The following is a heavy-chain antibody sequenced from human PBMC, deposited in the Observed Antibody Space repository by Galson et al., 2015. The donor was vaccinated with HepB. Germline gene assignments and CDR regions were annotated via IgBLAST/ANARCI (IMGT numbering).Heavy chain of an antibody. D-gene: IGHD2/OR15-2a*01. CDR2: IMGDGRAT. J-gene: IGHJ4*02. V-gene: IGHV3-74*01. CDR3: VAILSDDNECVH. Sequence: SLRLSCAASGLTFRNYWMHWVRQVPGKGPVWVSRIMGDGRATNYADSVKGRFTISRDNAKNALYLQMNSLRADDTAVYYCVAILSDDNECVHWGQGTQVTVSS. CDR1: GLTFRNYW.